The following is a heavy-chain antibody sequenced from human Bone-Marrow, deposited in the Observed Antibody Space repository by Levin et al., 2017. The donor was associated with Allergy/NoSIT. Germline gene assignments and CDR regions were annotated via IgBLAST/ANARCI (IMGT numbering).Heavy chain of an antibody. J-gene: IGHJ4*02. Sequence: ASVKVSCRASGFTFTDYSIHWVRQAPGQGLQWMGRVKSYSGDTNYSQKFQGRVTMTSDTSISTAYMEIMSLRSDDTAVYFCARAEVTTIGYFDSWGQGTLVIVSS. CDR3: ARAEVTTIGYFDS. CDR1: GFTFTDYS. V-gene: IGHV1-2*06. CDR2: VKSYSGDT. D-gene: IGHD4-23*01.